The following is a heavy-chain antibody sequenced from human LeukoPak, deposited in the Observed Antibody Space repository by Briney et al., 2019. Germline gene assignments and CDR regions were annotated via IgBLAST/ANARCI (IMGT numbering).Heavy chain of an antibody. J-gene: IGHJ4*02. CDR1: GYTFTSYY. CDR2: INPNGGST. D-gene: IGHD4-17*01. CDR3: ATFDDYADGIDDY. V-gene: IGHV1-46*01. Sequence: ASVKVSCKASGYTFTSYYMHWMRQAPGQGLEWMGIINPNGGSTSYAQKFQGRITMTRDTSTSTVYMELSSLRSEDTAVYYCATFDDYADGIDDYWGQGTLVTVSS.